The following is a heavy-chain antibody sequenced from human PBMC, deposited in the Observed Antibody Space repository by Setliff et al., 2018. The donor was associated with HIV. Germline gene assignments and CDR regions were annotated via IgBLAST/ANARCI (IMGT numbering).Heavy chain of an antibody. CDR3: ARGYYNFWSGYPPLDY. Sequence: ASETLSLTCTVSGGSISSYYWSWIRQPPGKGLEWIGYTYCSGSTNYNPSLKSRVTISVDTSKNQFSLKLSSVTAADTAVYYCARGYYNFWSGYPPLDYWGQGTLVTVSS. V-gene: IGHV4-59*01. CDR2: TYCSGST. D-gene: IGHD3-3*01. J-gene: IGHJ4*02. CDR1: GGSISSYY.